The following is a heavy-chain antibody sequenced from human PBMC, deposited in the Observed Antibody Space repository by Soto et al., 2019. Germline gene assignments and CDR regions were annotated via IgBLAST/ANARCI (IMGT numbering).Heavy chain of an antibody. J-gene: IGHJ5*01. Sequence: PGESLKISCKGSGYTFTNHWIAWVRQMPGKGLEYMGIVNPADSDTRYSPSFQGQVTISADKSINSAYLQWSSLKASDTAIYYCARPNSNGWYDSWRQGSLVTVSS. CDR2: VNPADSDT. CDR3: ARPNSNGWYDS. CDR1: GYTFTNHW. D-gene: IGHD3-22*01. V-gene: IGHV5-51*01.